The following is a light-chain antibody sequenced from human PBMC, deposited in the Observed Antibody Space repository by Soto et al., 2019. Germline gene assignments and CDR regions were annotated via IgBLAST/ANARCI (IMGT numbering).Light chain of an antibody. CDR3: QVWDSSTVV. CDR1: NIGSKN. CDR2: RDS. J-gene: IGLJ2*01. Sequence: SYELTQPLSVSVALGQTARITCGGNNIGSKNVHWYQQKPGQAPVLVIYRDSNRTSGITERFSGSNSGNTATLTISRAQAGDEGDYYCQVWDSSTVVFGGGNKVTVL. V-gene: IGLV3-9*01.